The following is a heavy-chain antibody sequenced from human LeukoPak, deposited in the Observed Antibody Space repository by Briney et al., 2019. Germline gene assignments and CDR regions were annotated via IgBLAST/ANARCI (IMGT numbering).Heavy chain of an antibody. Sequence: GGSLRLSCAASGFTFSTFAMSWVRQAPGKGLEWVSAISGSGGRTYYADSVKGRLTISRDNSKKTLYLQMSSLRAEDTAVYYCAKAFSAYENWPPNWFDPWGQGTLVTVSS. J-gene: IGHJ5*02. CDR2: ISGSGGRT. CDR1: GFTFSTFA. D-gene: IGHD5-12*01. V-gene: IGHV3-23*01. CDR3: AKAFSAYENWPPNWFDP.